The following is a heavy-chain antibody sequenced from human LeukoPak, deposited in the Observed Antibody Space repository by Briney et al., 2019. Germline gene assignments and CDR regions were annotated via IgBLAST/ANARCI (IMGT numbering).Heavy chain of an antibody. D-gene: IGHD1-26*01. J-gene: IGHJ4*02. Sequence: GGSLRLSCVVSGFTLSSHGMHWVRQAPGKGLEWVAVISYDGGKKSYADSVKGRFTISRDNSKNTLYLQMDSLRVEDTAIYYCARDRAWDYLDSWDQGPLVTVSS. CDR3: ARDRAWDYLDS. CDR2: ISYDGGKK. V-gene: IGHV3-30*03. CDR1: GFTLSSHG.